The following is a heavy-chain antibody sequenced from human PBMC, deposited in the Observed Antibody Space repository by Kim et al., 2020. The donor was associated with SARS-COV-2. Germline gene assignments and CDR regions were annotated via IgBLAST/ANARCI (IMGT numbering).Heavy chain of an antibody. CDR1: GYTVTTYD. Sequence: ASVKVSCKASGYTVTTYDMNWVRQAPGQGLEWMGWMNTNTGNPTYAQGFTGRIVFSLDTSVSTAYLQISSLKAEDTAMYYCARGKGFCSSASCYGDYWGQGTLVTVSS. CDR3: ARGKGFCSSASCYGDY. D-gene: IGHD2-2*01. CDR2: MNTNTGNP. J-gene: IGHJ4*02. V-gene: IGHV7-4-1*02.